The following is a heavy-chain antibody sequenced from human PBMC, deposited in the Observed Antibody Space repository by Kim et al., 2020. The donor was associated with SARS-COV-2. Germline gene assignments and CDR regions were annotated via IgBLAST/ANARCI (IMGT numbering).Heavy chain of an antibody. CDR1: GYTFTSYG. Sequence: ASVKVSCKASGYTFTSYGISWARQAPGQGLEWMGWISAYNGNTNYAQKLQGRVTMTTDTSTSTAYMELRSLRSDDTAVYYCARDRGRSYDSSGYYYLYYYYGMDVWGQGTTVTVSS. CDR2: ISAYNGNT. CDR3: ARDRGRSYDSSGYYYLYYYYGMDV. J-gene: IGHJ6*02. D-gene: IGHD3-22*01. V-gene: IGHV1-18*01.